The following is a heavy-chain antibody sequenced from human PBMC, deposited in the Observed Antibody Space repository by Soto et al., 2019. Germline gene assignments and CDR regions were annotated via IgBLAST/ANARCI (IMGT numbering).Heavy chain of an antibody. D-gene: IGHD5-12*01. J-gene: IGHJ5*02. CDR1: GGSISSSSYY. Sequence: QLQLQESGPGLVKPSETLSLTCTVSGGSISSSSYYWGWIRQPPGKGLEWIGSIYYSGSTYYNPSLKSRVTISVDTSKNQFSLKLSSVTAADTAVYYCARRDGYNRDGYNWFDPWGQGTLVTVSS. CDR3: ARRDGYNRDGYNWFDP. V-gene: IGHV4-39*01. CDR2: IYYSGST.